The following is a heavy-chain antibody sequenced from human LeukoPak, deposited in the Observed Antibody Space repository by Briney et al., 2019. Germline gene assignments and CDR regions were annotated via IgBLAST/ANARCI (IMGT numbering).Heavy chain of an antibody. D-gene: IGHD3-16*02. V-gene: IGHV3-7*01. CDR1: GFTFSSYW. CDR3: ARDVMITFGGVIVMYYFDY. J-gene: IGHJ4*02. CDR2: IKQDGSEK. Sequence: PGGSLRLSCAASGFTFSSYWMSWVRQAPGKGVEWVANIKQDGSEKYYVDSVKGRFTISRDNAKNSLYLQMNSLRAEDTAVYYCARDVMITFGGVIVMYYFDYWGQGTLVTVSS.